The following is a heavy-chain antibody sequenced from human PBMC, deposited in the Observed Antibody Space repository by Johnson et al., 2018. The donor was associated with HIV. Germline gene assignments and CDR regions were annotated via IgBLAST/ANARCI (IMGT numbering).Heavy chain of an antibody. Sequence: VQLVESGGGVVRPGGSLRLSCAASGFTFDDYGMSWVRQAPGKGLEWVSAISGSGGSTYYADSVKGRFTISRDNSKNTLYLQMNSLRAEDTAVYYCAKDRMYDYGDYGGAFDIWGQGTMVTVSS. D-gene: IGHD4-17*01. CDR2: ISGSGGST. J-gene: IGHJ3*02. CDR1: GFTFDDYG. V-gene: IGHV3-23*04. CDR3: AKDRMYDYGDYGGAFDI.